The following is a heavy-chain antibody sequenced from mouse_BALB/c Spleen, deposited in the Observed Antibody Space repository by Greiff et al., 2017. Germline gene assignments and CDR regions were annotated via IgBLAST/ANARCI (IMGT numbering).Heavy chain of an antibody. CDR3: AREGLLGFDY. Sequence: EVKVVESGGGLVKPGGSLKLSCAASGFTFSDYYMYWVRQTPEKRLEWVATISDGGSYTYYPDSVKGRFTISRDNAKNNLYLQMSSLKSEDTAMYYCAREGLLGFDYWGQGTTLTVSA. J-gene: IGHJ2*01. CDR2: ISDGGSYT. D-gene: IGHD2-10*02. CDR1: GFTFSDYY. V-gene: IGHV5-4*02.